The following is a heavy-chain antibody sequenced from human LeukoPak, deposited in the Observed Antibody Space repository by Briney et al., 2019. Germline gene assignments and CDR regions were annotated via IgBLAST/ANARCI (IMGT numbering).Heavy chain of an antibody. J-gene: IGHJ1*01. CDR3: AKASMGNIAAAGYFQH. CDR1: GFTFDDYT. Sequence: QSGGSLRLSCAASGFTFDDYTMHWVRQAPGKGLEWVSLISWDGGSTYYADSVKGRFTISRDNSKNSLYLQMNSLRTEDTALYYCAKASMGNIAAAGYFQHWGQGTLVTVSS. V-gene: IGHV3-43*01. D-gene: IGHD6-13*01. CDR2: ISWDGGST.